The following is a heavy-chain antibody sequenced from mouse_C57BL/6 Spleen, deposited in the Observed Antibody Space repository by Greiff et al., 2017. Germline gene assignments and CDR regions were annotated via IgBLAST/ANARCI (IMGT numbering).Heavy chain of an antibody. D-gene: IGHD1-1*02. Sequence: VQLKQPGAELVKPGASVKVSCKASGYTFTSYWMHWVKQRPGQGLEWIGRIHPSDSDTNYNQKFKGKDTLTVDKSSSTAYMQLSRLTSEDSAVYDCAIDGGSSGAMDYWGQGTSVTVSS. CDR3: AIDGGSSGAMDY. V-gene: IGHV1-74*01. CDR1: GYTFTSYW. J-gene: IGHJ4*01. CDR2: IHPSDSDT.